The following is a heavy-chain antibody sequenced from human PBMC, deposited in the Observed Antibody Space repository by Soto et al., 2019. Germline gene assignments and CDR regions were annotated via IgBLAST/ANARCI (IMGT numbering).Heavy chain of an antibody. D-gene: IGHD3-10*01. Sequence: PGGSLRLSCAASGFTFSSYAMHWVRQAPGKGLEWVAVISYDGSNKYYADSVKGRFTISRDNSKNTLYLQMNSLRAEDTAVYYCERQHILSWRVGEPVSYYYGMDGWGQGTTVTVAS. CDR1: GFTFSSYA. CDR3: ERQHILSWRVGEPVSYYYGMDG. V-gene: IGHV3-30-3*01. CDR2: ISYDGSNK. J-gene: IGHJ6*02.